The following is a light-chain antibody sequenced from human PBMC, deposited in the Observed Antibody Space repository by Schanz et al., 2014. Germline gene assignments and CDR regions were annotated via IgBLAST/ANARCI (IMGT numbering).Light chain of an antibody. CDR2: GAS. CDR3: QQYSISPIT. V-gene: IGKV3-20*01. Sequence: EVVLTQSPGTLSLSPGEGATLSCRASQSISSTSLAWYQQKPGQAPRLLIYGASSRATGIPDRFSGSGSGTDFTLTISRLEPEDFAVYYCQQYSISPITFGGGTKVEMK. J-gene: IGKJ4*01. CDR1: QSISSTS.